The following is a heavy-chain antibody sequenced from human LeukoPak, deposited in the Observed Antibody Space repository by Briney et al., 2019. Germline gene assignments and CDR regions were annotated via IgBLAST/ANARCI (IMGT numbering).Heavy chain of an antibody. Sequence: GGSLRLSCAASGFSVRGHYMGWVRQAPQKGLEYVSVLDSGGATHYADSVKGRFSISRDNFRDTLSLQMNSLRVDDTAVYYCAGELRDAFDMWGQGTRVTVS. V-gene: IGHV3-53*01. CDR1: GFSVRGHY. D-gene: IGHD2-21*01. J-gene: IGHJ3*02. CDR3: AGELRDAFDM. CDR2: LDSGGAT.